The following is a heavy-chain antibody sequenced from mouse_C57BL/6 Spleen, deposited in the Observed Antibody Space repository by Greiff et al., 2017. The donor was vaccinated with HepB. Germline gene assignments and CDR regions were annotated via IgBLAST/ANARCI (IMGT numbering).Heavy chain of an antibody. CDR2: IDPEDGDT. Sequence: VQLQQSGAELVRPGASVKFSCTASGFNIKDYYMHWVKQRPEQGLEWIGRIDPEDGDTEYAPQFQGKATMTADTSANTAYLQLSSVTSEDTAVYYCTTAYYGSSYSRFAYWGQGTLVTVSA. CDR1: GFNIKDYY. V-gene: IGHV14-1*01. CDR3: TTAYYGSSYSRFAY. J-gene: IGHJ3*01. D-gene: IGHD1-1*01.